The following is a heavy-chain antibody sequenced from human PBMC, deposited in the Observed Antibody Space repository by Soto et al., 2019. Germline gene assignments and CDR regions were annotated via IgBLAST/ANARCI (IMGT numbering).Heavy chain of an antibody. V-gene: IGHV1-69*01. CDR1: GGIFSTYA. CDR2: IIPIFGTP. Sequence: QVQLVQSGAEVKKPGSSVKVSCKASGGIFSTYAISWLRQAPGLGLEWMGGIIPIFGTPNYAQRFQGRVTITADESTSTADMELSRLRSEDTAVYYCARDRDDYGSGNYYNRIDFWGQGTLVTVSS. CDR3: ARDRDDYGSGNYYNRIDF. J-gene: IGHJ4*02. D-gene: IGHD3-10*01.